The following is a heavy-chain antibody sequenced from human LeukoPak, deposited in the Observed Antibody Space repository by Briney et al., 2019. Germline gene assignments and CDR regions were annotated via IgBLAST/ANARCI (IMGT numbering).Heavy chain of an antibody. D-gene: IGHD1-26*01. CDR1: GGSISSSSYY. CDR3: ASRGWELLNGAFDI. Sequence: SETLSLTCTVSGGSISSSSYYWGWIRQPPGKGLEWIGSIYYSGSTYYNPSLKSRITISVDTSKNQFSLKLSSVTAADTAVYYCASRGWELLNGAFDIWGQGTMVTVSS. J-gene: IGHJ3*02. V-gene: IGHV4-39*07. CDR2: IYYSGST.